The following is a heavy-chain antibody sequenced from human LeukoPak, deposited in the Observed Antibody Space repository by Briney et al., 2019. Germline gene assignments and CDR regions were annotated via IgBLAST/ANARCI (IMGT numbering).Heavy chain of an antibody. Sequence: TGGSLRLSCAASGFTFSSFWMGWVRQAPGKGLEWVASIKYDESEIHHVDSVKGRFTISRDNAKNSLYLQMNRLRAEDTAVYLCVRVTTNGYFDYWGQGSLVTVSS. CDR3: VRVTTNGYFDY. D-gene: IGHD1-1*01. V-gene: IGHV3-7*04. J-gene: IGHJ4*02. CDR2: IKYDESEI. CDR1: GFTFSSFW.